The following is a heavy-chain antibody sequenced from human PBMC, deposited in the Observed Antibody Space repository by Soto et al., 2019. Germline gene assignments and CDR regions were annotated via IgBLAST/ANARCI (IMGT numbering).Heavy chain of an antibody. CDR1: GYSFTSYW. CDR2: IYPGDSDT. J-gene: IGHJ4*02. V-gene: IGHV5-51*01. D-gene: IGHD6-13*01. CDR3: SRRGSSWSNYYFDY. Sequence: GESLKISCKVSGYSFTSYWIGWVRQMPGKGLEWMGIIYPGDSDTRYSPSFQGQVTIAADKSSSTAYLQWSSLKASDTDMYYFSRRGSSWSNYYFDYWGQGTLVTVSS.